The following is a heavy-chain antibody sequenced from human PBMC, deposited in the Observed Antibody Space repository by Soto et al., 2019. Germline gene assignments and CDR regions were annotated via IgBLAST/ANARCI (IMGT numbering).Heavy chain of an antibody. Sequence: QVQRVQSGAEVKKPGASVKVSCKASGYTFTSYDIIWVRQATGQGLEWMGWMNPSTGNTDSAEKFQGRLTMTRNTSISTVYMELSSLSFEHKAVYYCARGRIIVAGGFDPSGQGTLVTVSS. CDR2: MNPSTGNT. J-gene: IGHJ5*02. CDR1: GYTFTSYD. V-gene: IGHV1-8*01. D-gene: IGHD6-19*01. CDR3: ARGRIIVAGGFDP.